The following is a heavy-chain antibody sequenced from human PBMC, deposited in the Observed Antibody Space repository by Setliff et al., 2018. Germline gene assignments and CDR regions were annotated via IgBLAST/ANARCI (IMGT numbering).Heavy chain of an antibody. CDR3: SRLVRYCSKTTSCQRLSGDEY. Sequence: ASVKVSCKASGYTFSHSGITWVRQAPGQGLEWLGWISAYTGNTNYAQKLQGRVTMTTDASTNTAYMELRGLTSDDTAVYYCSRLVRYCSKTTSCQRLSGDEYWGQGTLVTVSS. CDR2: ISAYTGNT. J-gene: IGHJ4*02. CDR1: GYTFSHSG. D-gene: IGHD2-8*01. V-gene: IGHV1-18*01.